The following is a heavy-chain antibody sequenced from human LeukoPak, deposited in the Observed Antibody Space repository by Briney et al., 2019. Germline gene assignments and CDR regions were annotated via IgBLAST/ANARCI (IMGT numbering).Heavy chain of an antibody. D-gene: IGHD6-19*01. Sequence: LTGGSLRLSCAVSGFPFSIYEMNWVRQAPGKGLEWVSNIASSGTTIYYADSVKGRFSISRDNAKSSLYLQMNSLRGEDTAVYYCALLAVASDFDYWGQGALVTVS. CDR2: IASSGTTI. CDR1: GFPFSIYE. V-gene: IGHV3-48*03. CDR3: ALLAVASDFDY. J-gene: IGHJ4*02.